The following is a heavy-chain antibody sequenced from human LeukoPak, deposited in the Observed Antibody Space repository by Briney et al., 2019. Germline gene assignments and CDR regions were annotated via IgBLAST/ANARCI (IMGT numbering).Heavy chain of an antibody. Sequence: SETLSLTCTVSGGSISSYYWSWIRQPPGKGLEWIGYIYYSGSTNYNPSLKSRVTISVDTSKNQFSLKLSSVTAADTAVYYCARDGGMATITGNWFDPWGQGTLVTVSS. V-gene: IGHV4-59*01. J-gene: IGHJ5*02. CDR2: IYYSGST. D-gene: IGHD5-24*01. CDR3: ARDGGMATITGNWFDP. CDR1: GGSISSYY.